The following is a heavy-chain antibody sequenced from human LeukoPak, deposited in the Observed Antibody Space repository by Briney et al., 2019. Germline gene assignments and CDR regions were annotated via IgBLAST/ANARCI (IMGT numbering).Heavy chain of an antibody. Sequence: GESLKISCKGSGYGFFAYWIGWVRQTPGKGLDWVGIIYPDDSRTIYSPSFQGQVTMSADKSVSTAYLQWSSLKASDTAMYYCARPPFIWGQGTMVTVSS. V-gene: IGHV5-51*01. CDR1: GYGFFAYW. CDR2: IYPDDSRT. CDR3: ARPPFI. J-gene: IGHJ3*02.